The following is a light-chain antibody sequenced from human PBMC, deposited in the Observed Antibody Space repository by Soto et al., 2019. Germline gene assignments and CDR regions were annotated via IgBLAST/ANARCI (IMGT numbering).Light chain of an antibody. J-gene: IGLJ1*01. V-gene: IGLV3-21*04. CDR3: QVWDSSSDQPYV. Sequence: SYELTQPPSVSVAPGKTARITCGGNNIGSKSVHWYQQKPGQAPVLVIYYDSDRPSGIPERFSGSNSGNTATLTIIRVEAGDEADYYCQVWDSSSDQPYVFGTGTKLTVL. CDR2: YDS. CDR1: NIGSKS.